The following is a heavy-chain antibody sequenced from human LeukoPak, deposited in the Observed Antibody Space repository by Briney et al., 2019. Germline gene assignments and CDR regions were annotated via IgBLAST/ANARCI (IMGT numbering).Heavy chain of an antibody. V-gene: IGHV3-33*01. Sequence: PGRSLRLSCAASGFSFTSYGMHWVRQAPGKGLEWVAVIWYDGTNKYYADSVKGRFTISRDTSNNMLYLQMNSLRAEDTAVYYCARVSESGNSDYWGQGTLVTLSS. D-gene: IGHD4-23*01. CDR2: IWYDGTNK. J-gene: IGHJ4*02. CDR3: ARVSESGNSDY. CDR1: GFSFTSYG.